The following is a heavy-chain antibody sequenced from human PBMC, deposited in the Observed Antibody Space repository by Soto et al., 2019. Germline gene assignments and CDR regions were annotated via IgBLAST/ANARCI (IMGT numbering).Heavy chain of an antibody. D-gene: IGHD3-10*01. CDR3: ARSLRGFYNGMDV. V-gene: IGHV3-30-3*01. J-gene: IGHJ6*02. CDR2: ISYDGSNK. Sequence: QVQLVESGGGVVQPGRSLRLSCAASGFTFSSYAMHWVRQAPGKGLEWVAVISYDGSNKYYADSVKGRFTISRDNSKNTLYLQMNSLRAEDTAVYYCARSLRGFYNGMDVWGQGTTGTVSS. CDR1: GFTFSSYA.